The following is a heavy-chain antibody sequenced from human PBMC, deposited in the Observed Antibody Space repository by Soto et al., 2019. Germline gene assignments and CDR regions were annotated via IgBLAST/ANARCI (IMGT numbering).Heavy chain of an antibody. CDR1: GFTFSSYA. V-gene: IGHV3-30-3*01. J-gene: IGHJ6*02. CDR3: ARDRGGMATGHYGMDV. CDR2: ISYDGSNK. D-gene: IGHD5-12*01. Sequence: ESGGGVVQPGRSLRLSCAASGFTFSSYAMHWVRQAPGKGLEWVAVISYDGSNKYYADSVKGRFTISRDNAKNSLYLQMNSLRAEDTAVYYCARDRGGMATGHYGMDVWGQGTTVTVSS.